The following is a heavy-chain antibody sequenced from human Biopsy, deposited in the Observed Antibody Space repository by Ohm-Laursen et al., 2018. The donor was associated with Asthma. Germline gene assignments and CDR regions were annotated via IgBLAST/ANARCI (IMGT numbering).Heavy chain of an antibody. D-gene: IGHD3-10*01. Sequence: SVKVSCKTPGYTFNSAGITWVRQAPGQGLEWMGWISVYNGNTKVAQKLQDRVTMITDTSASTAYMELRSLRSDDTAVYFCARAVDYSHYYGIDVWGQGTTVTVS. CDR2: ISVYNGNT. V-gene: IGHV1-18*01. CDR3: ARAVDYSHYYGIDV. CDR1: GYTFNSAG. J-gene: IGHJ6*02.